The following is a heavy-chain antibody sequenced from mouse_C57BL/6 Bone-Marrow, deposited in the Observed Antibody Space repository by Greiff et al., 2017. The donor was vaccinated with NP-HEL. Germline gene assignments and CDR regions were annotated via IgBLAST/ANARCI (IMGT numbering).Heavy chain of an antibody. CDR2: IRNKANNPAT. Sequence: EVKLMESGGGLVQPGGSMKLSCAASGFTFSDAWMDWVRQSPEKGLEWVAEIRNKANNPATYYAESVKGRFTISRDDSKSSVYLQMNSLRAEDTGIYYCTSSYDYDPAGFAYWGQGTLVTVSA. V-gene: IGHV6-6*01. CDR3: TSSYDYDPAGFAY. J-gene: IGHJ3*01. D-gene: IGHD2-4*01. CDR1: GFTFSDAW.